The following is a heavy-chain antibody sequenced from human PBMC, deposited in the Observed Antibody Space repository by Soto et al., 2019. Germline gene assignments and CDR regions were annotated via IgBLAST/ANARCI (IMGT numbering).Heavy chain of an antibody. CDR1: GCTFPSQY. D-gene: IGHD5-18*01. V-gene: IGHV1-46*01. CDR3: ARDPPKYSYGYSYHYGMDV. J-gene: IGHJ6*01. Sequence: VSVKESFKSCGCTFPSQYMNLVRQAPSQGVEWMGIINPSGGSTSYAQKFQGRVTMTRDTSTSTVYMELSSLRSEDTAVYYCARDPPKYSYGYSYHYGMDVWGQGTPVTVSS. CDR2: INPSGGST.